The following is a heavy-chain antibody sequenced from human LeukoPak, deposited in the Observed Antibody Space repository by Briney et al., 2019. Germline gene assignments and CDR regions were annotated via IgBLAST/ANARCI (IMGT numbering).Heavy chain of an antibody. J-gene: IGHJ4*02. CDR2: SILIFGKA. Sequence: GASVKVSCKASGGTFSGYAISWVGQAAGQGLEWMGGSILIFGKAKYAQKFQGRVTITADESTRKADMEVSSLRSEYTAVYYCARLPGEDYYDSSGYCRFDYWGQGTLVTVSS. D-gene: IGHD3-22*01. CDR3: ARLPGEDYYDSSGYCRFDY. CDR1: GGTFSGYA. V-gene: IGHV1-69*13.